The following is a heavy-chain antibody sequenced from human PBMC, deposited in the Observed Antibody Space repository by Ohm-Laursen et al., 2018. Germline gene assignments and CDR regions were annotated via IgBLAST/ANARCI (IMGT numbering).Heavy chain of an antibody. CDR1: GFTFSSYA. CDR2: ISGSGGST. J-gene: IGHJ4*02. Sequence: SLRLSCAAAGFTFSSYAMSWVRQAPGKGLEWVSAISGSGGSTYYADSVKGRFTISRDNSKNTLYLQMNSLGAEDTAVYYCAKASGIVVVPAAVHHPIDYWGQGTLVTVSS. V-gene: IGHV3-23*01. CDR3: AKASGIVVVPAAVHHPIDY. D-gene: IGHD2-2*01.